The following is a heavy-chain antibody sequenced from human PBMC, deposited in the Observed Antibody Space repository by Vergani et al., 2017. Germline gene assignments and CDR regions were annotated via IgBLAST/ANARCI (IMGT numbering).Heavy chain of an antibody. CDR3: ARAVRRVWDYYGFGV. CDR2: INTDTGNP. D-gene: IGHD1-1*01. J-gene: IGHJ6*02. V-gene: IGHV7-4-1*02. CDR1: GYTFTNHA. Sequence: QVQLVQSGSELKKPGASVKVSCKASGYTFTNHAMNWVRQAPGQGLEWMGWINTDTGNPTYAQGFTGRFVFSLDTSVSTAYLQISGLKADDTAVYYCARAVRRVWDYYGFGVWGQGTTVTVSS.